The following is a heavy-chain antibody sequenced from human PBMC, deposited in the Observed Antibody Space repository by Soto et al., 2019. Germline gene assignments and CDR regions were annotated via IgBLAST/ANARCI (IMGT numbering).Heavy chain of an antibody. CDR2: ISGGGGGT. CDR1: GFSISEYG. V-gene: IGHV3-23*01. J-gene: IGHJ5*01. Sequence: EVQLLESGGGSVQPGGSLKLSCAASGFSISEYGMTWVRQPPGKGLEWVSGISGGGGGTFYADSVRGRFTISRDDSRNMVYLQMDSLGVEATSVYYWVKWKGFGDSGGHGTVVTVSS. D-gene: IGHD1-1*01. CDR3: VKWKGFGDS.